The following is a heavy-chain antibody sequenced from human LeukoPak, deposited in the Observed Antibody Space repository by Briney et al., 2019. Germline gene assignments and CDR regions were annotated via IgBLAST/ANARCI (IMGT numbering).Heavy chain of an antibody. D-gene: IGHD3-10*01. J-gene: IGHJ4*02. CDR1: GFTFSSDA. CDR2: ISGGGATT. V-gene: IGHV3-23*01. Sequence: GGSLRLSCAASGFTFSSDAMSWVRQAPGKGLEWVSVISGGGATTYYSDSVKGRFTISRDNSKNTLYLQMNSLRAEDTAVYYCAKASTFGELNRPFDYWGQGTLVTVSS. CDR3: AKASTFGELNRPFDY.